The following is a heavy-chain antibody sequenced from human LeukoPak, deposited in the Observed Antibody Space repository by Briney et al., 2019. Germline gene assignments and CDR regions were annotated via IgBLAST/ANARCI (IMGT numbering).Heavy chain of an antibody. Sequence: PGGSLRLSCAASGFTFSIEYMNWFRQAPGKGLEGVSAISGSGGSTYYADSVKGRFTISRDNSKNTLYLQMNSLRADDSAVYYCAKAYGSGSPVDCGGQGTLVTVSS. J-gene: IGHJ4*02. CDR2: ISGSGGST. CDR3: AKAYGSGSPVDC. V-gene: IGHV3-23*01. CDR1: GFTFSIEY. D-gene: IGHD3-10*01.